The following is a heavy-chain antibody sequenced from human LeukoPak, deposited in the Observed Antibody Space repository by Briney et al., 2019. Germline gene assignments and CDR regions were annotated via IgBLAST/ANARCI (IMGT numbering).Heavy chain of an antibody. CDR1: GGSINNLNYY. CDR3: ARHIINYGDYVAWFDY. J-gene: IGHJ4*02. V-gene: IGHV4-61*02. D-gene: IGHD4-17*01. Sequence: PSQTLSLTCTVSGGSINNLNYYWSWIRQPAGKGLEWIGRIYASGSTNYNPSLKSRVTISVDTSKNQFSLKLSSVTAADTAVYYCARHIINYGDYVAWFDYWGQGTLVTVSS. CDR2: IYASGST.